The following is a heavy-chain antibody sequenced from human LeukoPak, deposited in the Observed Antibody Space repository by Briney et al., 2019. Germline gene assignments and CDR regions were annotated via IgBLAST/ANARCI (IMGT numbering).Heavy chain of an antibody. J-gene: IGHJ4*02. V-gene: IGHV3-23*01. CDR1: GFNFRSYA. CDR2: ISGSGGTT. D-gene: IGHD3-3*01. CDR3: ATAAGADFFGY. Sequence: GGSLRLSCAASGFNFRSYAMSWVRQAPGLGLEWASAISGSGGTTDYAASAKGRFAISRDNSKNTLYLQMNSLRAEDTAVYYCATAAGADFFGYWGQGTLVTVSS.